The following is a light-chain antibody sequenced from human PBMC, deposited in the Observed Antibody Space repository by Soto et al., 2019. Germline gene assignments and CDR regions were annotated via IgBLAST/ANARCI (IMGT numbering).Light chain of an antibody. CDR3: QQRSNWPPET. J-gene: IGKJ1*01. V-gene: IGKV3-11*01. CDR2: DAS. CDR1: QSVSSY. Sequence: EIVLTQSPATLSLSPGERATLSCRASQSVSSYLAWYQQKPGQAPRLLIYDASNRATGIPARFSGSGSGTDFTLIISSLEPEDFAVYYCQQRSNWPPETFGQGTKVEIK.